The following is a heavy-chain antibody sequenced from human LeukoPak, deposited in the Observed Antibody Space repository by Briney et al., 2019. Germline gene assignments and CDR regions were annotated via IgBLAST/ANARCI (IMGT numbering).Heavy chain of an antibody. V-gene: IGHV3-9*01. D-gene: IGHD5-12*01. CDR2: ISWNSGSI. J-gene: IGHJ6*04. Sequence: GGSLRLSCAASGFTFDDYAMHWVRQAPGKGLEWVSGISWNSGSIGYADSVKGRFTISRDNAKNSLYLQMNSLRAEDTAVYYCARDGYSGYDLYYYYGMDVWGKGTTVSVSS. CDR3: ARDGYSGYDLYYYYGMDV. CDR1: GFTFDDYA.